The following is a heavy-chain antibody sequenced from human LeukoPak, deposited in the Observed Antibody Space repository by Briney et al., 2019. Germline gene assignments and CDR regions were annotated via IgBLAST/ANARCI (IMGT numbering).Heavy chain of an antibody. Sequence: GSLRLSCAASGFPFSSYWMSWVRQAPGKGLEWVANMKQDGSEKYYVDSVKGRFTISRDNAKNSLYLQMNSLRAEDTAVYYCARRGESLDYYYYYYMDVWGKGTTVTVPS. J-gene: IGHJ6*03. CDR3: ARRGESLDYYYYYYMDV. D-gene: IGHD2-21*01. CDR1: GFPFSSYW. CDR2: MKQDGSEK. V-gene: IGHV3-7*01.